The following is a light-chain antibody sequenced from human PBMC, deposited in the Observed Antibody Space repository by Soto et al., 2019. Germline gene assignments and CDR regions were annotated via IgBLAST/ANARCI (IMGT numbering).Light chain of an antibody. V-gene: IGKV3-20*01. J-gene: IGKJ2*01. Sequence: EIVLTQSPGTLSVSPGERATLSCRASQSVSSSYLAWDQQKPGQAPRLLMYGAASRATGSPDMFSASGSGTDFPLTTSRLEPEDFAAYYWQQYGSSYTFGQGTKLEIK. CDR2: GAA. CDR3: QQYGSSYT. CDR1: QSVSSSY.